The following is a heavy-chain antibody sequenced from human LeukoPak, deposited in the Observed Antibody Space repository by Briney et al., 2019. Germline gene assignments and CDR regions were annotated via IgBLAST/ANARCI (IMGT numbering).Heavy chain of an antibody. V-gene: IGHV3-23*01. CDR1: GFTFNSYA. CDR2: ISGSGGSI. D-gene: IGHD4-17*01. CDR3: AKGTTMVTTSPGGY. J-gene: IGHJ4*02. Sequence: GGSLRHSCAVSGFTFNSYAMNWVRQAPGKGLEWVSTISGSGGSIYYADSVKGRFTISRDNSKNTLYLQMNSLRAEDTAIYYCAKGTTMVTTSPGGYWGQGTLVTVSS.